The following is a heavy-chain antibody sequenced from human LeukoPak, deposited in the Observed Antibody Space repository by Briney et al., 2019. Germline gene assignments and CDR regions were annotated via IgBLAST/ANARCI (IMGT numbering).Heavy chain of an antibody. Sequence: HPGGSLRLSCAASGFTFSSYAMHWVRQAPGKGLEWVAVISYDGSNKYYADSVKGRFTISRDNAKNSLYLQMNSLRAEDTAVYYCARAAVAGLFDYWGQGTLVTVSS. D-gene: IGHD6-19*01. CDR3: ARAAVAGLFDY. J-gene: IGHJ4*02. V-gene: IGHV3-30-3*01. CDR2: ISYDGSNK. CDR1: GFTFSSYA.